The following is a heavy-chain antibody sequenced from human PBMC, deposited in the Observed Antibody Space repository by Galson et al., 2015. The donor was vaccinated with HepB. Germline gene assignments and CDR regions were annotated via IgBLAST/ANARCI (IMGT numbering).Heavy chain of an antibody. V-gene: IGHV1-18*01. CDR2: ISTYNANT. CDR1: GYTFTRYG. D-gene: IGHD3-3*01. Sequence: QSGAEVKKPGASVTVSCKASGYTFTRYGISWVRQAPGQGLEWMGWISTYNANTNYAQKLQGRVSMTTDTPTSTAYMELRSVRSDDTAVYFCARAYFWSGYPYWGQGTLVTVSS. J-gene: IGHJ4*02. CDR3: ARAYFWSGYPY.